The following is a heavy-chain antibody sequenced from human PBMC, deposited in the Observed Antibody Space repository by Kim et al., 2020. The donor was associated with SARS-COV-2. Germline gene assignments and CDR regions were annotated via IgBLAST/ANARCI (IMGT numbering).Heavy chain of an antibody. CDR1: GYTFTGYY. CDR3: ARDIVVPYQLAGMDV. Sequence: ASVKVSCKASGYTFTGYYMHWVRQAPGQGLEWMGWINPNSGGTNYAQKFQGRVTMTRDTSISTAYMELSRLRSDDTAVYYCARDIVVPYQLAGMDVWGQGTTVTVSS. V-gene: IGHV1-2*02. CDR2: INPNSGGT. J-gene: IGHJ6*02. D-gene: IGHD2-2*01.